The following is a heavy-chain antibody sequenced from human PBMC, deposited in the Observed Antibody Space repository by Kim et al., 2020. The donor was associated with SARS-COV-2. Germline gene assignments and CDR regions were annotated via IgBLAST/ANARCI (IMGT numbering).Heavy chain of an antibody. CDR3: ASSLYAGYSSSWDHYGMDV. J-gene: IGHJ6*02. CDR1: GYTFTSYG. D-gene: IGHD6-13*01. V-gene: IGHV1-18*04. Sequence: ASVKVSCKASGYTFTSYGISWVRQAPGQGLEWMGWISAYNGNTNYAQKLQGRVTMTTDTSTSTAYMELRSLRSDDTAVYYCASSLYAGYSSSWDHYGMDVWGQGTTVTVSS. CDR2: ISAYNGNT.